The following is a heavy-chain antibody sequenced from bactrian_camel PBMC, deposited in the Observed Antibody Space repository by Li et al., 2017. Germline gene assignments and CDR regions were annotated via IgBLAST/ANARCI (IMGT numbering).Heavy chain of an antibody. CDR3: AKGHRSDCYSLSRCSYEYNY. V-gene: IGHV3S40*01. J-gene: IGHJ4*01. CDR2: ISSLGALT. CDR1: GFTGSSYY. Sequence: DVQLVESGGGLVQVGGSLRLSCEVSGFTGSSYYMSWVRQAPGKGLEWVSSISSLGALTYYADSVKGQFTISRDDAKNTVYLQLNSLETEDTAMYYCAKGHRSDCYSLSRCSYEYNYWGQGTQVTVS. D-gene: IGHD3*01.